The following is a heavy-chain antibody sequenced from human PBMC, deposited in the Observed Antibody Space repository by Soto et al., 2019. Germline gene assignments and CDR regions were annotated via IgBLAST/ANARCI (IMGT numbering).Heavy chain of an antibody. D-gene: IGHD4-17*01. CDR1: GGSFSGYY. J-gene: IGHJ4*02. Sequence: QVQLQQWGAGLLKPSETLSLTCAVYGGSFSGYYWSWIRQPPGKGLEWIGDINHSGSTNYNPSLKSRVTISVDTSKNQFSLKLSSVTAADTGVYYCARSTTTTVVTGGFDYWGEGTLVTVSS. CDR2: INHSGST. V-gene: IGHV4-34*01. CDR3: ARSTTTTVVTGGFDY.